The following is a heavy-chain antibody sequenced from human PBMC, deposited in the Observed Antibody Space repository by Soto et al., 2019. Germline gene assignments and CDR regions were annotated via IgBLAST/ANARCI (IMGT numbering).Heavy chain of an antibody. J-gene: IGHJ6*02. Sequence: SEPLCVTWTVSGGSISSGDYYWSWIRQPPGKGLEWIGYIYYSGSTYYNPSLKSRVTISVDTSKNQFSLKLSSVTAADTAVYYCARHDYVWGSWHPSGMAVWGQGTTVTVSS. CDR1: GGSISSGDYY. CDR3: ARHDYVWGSWHPSGMAV. CDR2: IYYSGST. D-gene: IGHD3-16*01. V-gene: IGHV4-30-4*01.